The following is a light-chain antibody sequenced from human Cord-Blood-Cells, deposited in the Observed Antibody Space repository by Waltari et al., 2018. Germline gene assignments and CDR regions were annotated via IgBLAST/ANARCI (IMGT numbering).Light chain of an antibody. CDR2: GAS. V-gene: IGKV3-15*01. J-gene: IGKJ2*03. Sequence: EIVMTQSPAPLSVSPGERATLSCRASQSVSSNLAWYQPKPGQDPRLLIYGASTRATGIPARFSGSGSGTEFTLTISSLQSEDFAVYYCQQYNNWPYSFGQGTKLEIK. CDR3: QQYNNWPYS. CDR1: QSVSSN.